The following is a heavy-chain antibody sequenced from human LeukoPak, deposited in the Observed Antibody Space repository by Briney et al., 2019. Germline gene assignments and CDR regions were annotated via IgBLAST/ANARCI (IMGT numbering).Heavy chain of an antibody. Sequence: PGGSLRLSCAASGFTFSSYAMHWVRQAPGKGLEWVAVISYDGSNKYYADSVKGRFTISRDNSKNTLYLQMNSLRAEDTAVYYCARDRIRPGYSSSWVFDYWGQGTLVTVS. J-gene: IGHJ4*02. CDR3: ARDRIRPGYSSSWVFDY. D-gene: IGHD6-13*01. CDR1: GFTFSSYA. V-gene: IGHV3-30-3*01. CDR2: ISYDGSNK.